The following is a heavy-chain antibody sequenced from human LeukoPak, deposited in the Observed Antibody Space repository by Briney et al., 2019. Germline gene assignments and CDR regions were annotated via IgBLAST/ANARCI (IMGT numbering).Heavy chain of an antibody. CDR1: GYTFTSYY. V-gene: IGHV1-46*01. Sequence: GASVKVSCKASGYTFTSYYMHWVRQAPGQGLEWMGIINPSGGSTSYAQKFQGRVTMTEDTSTDTAYMELSSLRSEDTAVYYCATIYYEDAFDIWGQGTMVTVSS. J-gene: IGHJ3*02. CDR2: INPSGGST. CDR3: ATIYYEDAFDI. D-gene: IGHD3-22*01.